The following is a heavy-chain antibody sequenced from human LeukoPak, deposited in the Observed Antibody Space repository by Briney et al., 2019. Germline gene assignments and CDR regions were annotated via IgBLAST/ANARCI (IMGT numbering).Heavy chain of an antibody. CDR1: GGSISSYY. Sequence: SETLSLTCTVSGGSISSYYWSWIRQPPGKGLEWIGYIYYSGSTNYNPSLKSRVTISVDTSKNQLSLKLSSVTAADTAVYYCAREVRGCCSGGSCVNWFDPWGQGTLVTVSS. CDR3: AREVRGCCSGGSCVNWFDP. J-gene: IGHJ5*02. CDR2: IYYSGST. V-gene: IGHV4-59*01. D-gene: IGHD2-15*01.